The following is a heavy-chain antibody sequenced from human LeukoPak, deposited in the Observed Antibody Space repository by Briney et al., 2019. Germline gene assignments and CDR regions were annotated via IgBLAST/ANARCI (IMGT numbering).Heavy chain of an antibody. CDR1: GGSISSYY. V-gene: IGHV4-59*08. D-gene: IGHD3-3*01. Sequence: PSETLSLTCTVSGGSISSYYRSWIRQPPGKGLEWIGYIYYSGSTNYNPSLKSRVTISVDTSKNQFSLKLSSVTAADTAVYYCARHGNYDFLGVDIWGQGTMVTVSS. J-gene: IGHJ3*02. CDR2: IYYSGST. CDR3: ARHGNYDFLGVDI.